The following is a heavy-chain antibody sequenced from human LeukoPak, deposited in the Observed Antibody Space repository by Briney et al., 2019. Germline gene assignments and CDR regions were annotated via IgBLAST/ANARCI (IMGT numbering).Heavy chain of an antibody. D-gene: IGHD3-16*01. Sequence: SVKVSCKASGGTFSSYAIRWVRQAPGQGREWMGRIIPIFGTANYAQKFQGRVTITTDESTSTAYMELSSLRSEDTAVYYCARAYRGYVWGSPLGYWGQGTLVSVSS. V-gene: IGHV1-69*05. CDR3: ARAYRGYVWGSPLGY. CDR1: GGTFSSYA. CDR2: IIPIFGTA. J-gene: IGHJ4*02.